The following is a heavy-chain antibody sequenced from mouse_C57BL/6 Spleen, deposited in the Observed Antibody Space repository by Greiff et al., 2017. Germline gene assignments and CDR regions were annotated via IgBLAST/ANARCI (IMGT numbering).Heavy chain of an antibody. CDR2: IWGVGST. J-gene: IGHJ4*01. CDR1: GFSLTSYG. V-gene: IGHV2-6*01. D-gene: IGHD2-1*01. Sequence: QVQLKESGPGLVAPSQSLSITCTVSGFSLTSYGVDWVRQSPGKGLEWLGVIWGVGSTNYNSALKSRLSISKDNSKSQVFLKMNSLQTDDTAMYYCASRVYYGNYVGAMDYWGQGTSVTVSS. CDR3: ASRVYYGNYVGAMDY.